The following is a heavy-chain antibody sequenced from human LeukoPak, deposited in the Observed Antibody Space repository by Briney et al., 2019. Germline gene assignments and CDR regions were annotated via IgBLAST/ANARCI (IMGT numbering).Heavy chain of an antibody. CDR3: AKGKAGFGELFD. V-gene: IGHV3-23*01. CDR1: GFTLSDYA. D-gene: IGHD3-10*01. CDR2: MSRNSAKT. J-gene: IGHJ4*02. Sequence: PGGSLRLACAASGFTLSDYAMSWVRQAPGGGLAWVSSMSRNSAKTYYADSVKGRFTISRDETNNTLFLQMNSRRAGDTALYYCAKGKAGFGELFDWGPGTLVTVSS.